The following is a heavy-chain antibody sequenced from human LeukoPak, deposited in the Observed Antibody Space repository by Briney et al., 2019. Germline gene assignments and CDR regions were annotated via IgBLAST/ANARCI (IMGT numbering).Heavy chain of an antibody. D-gene: IGHD3-10*01. CDR1: GSRFTSYW. J-gene: IGHJ4*02. V-gene: IGHV5-10-1*01. Sequence: TGESLKISCKGSGSRFTSYWISWVRQMPGKGLEWMGRIDPSDSYTNYSPSFQGHVTISADKSISTAYLQWSSLKASDTAMYYCARQMGYGSGSYYMVYWGQGTLVTVSS. CDR3: ARQMGYGSGSYYMVY. CDR2: IDPSDSYT.